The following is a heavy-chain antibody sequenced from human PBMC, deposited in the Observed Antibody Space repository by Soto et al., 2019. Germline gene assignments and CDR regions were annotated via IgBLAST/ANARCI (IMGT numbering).Heavy chain of an antibody. V-gene: IGHV4-59*08. CDR1: GGSISPYY. J-gene: IGHJ4*02. D-gene: IGHD3-10*01. CDR3: ARLIRDASGSYRLDY. Sequence: QVQLQESGPGRVKPSETLSLTCTASGGSISPYYWSWIRQPPGEGMEWLGYIYYSGYTNYNPSLKSRLTISGDTSKNQFPLRLSSGTAADTAVYCCARLIRDASGSYRLDYWGRGTLVTVSS. CDR2: IYYSGYT.